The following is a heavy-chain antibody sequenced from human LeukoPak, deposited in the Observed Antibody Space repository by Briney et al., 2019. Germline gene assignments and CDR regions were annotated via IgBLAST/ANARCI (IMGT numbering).Heavy chain of an antibody. CDR3: ARDYCSGGSCYPTGDY. CDR1: GFTFSSYA. J-gene: IGHJ4*02. Sequence: GGSLRLSCAASGFTFSSYAMHWVRQAPGKGLDWVAVISYDGSNKYYADSVKGRFTVSRDNSKNTLYLQMNSLRAEDTAVYYCARDYCSGGSCYPTGDYWGQGTLVTVSS. D-gene: IGHD2-15*01. V-gene: IGHV3-30-3*01. CDR2: ISYDGSNK.